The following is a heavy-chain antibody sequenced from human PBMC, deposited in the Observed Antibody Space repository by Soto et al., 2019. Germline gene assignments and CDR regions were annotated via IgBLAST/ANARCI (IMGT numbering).Heavy chain of an antibody. D-gene: IGHD1-1*01. CDR3: ASDLQHIDV. CDR2: VSGAASHI. J-gene: IGHJ6*02. CDR1: GFTFSSSP. Sequence: GGSLRLSCAASGFTFSSSPFSWVRQAPGKGLEWVSTVSGAASHIYYVDSVRGRFFISRDNSKNTVNLQMNNLTADDTAVYYCASDLQHIDVWGQGTRVTVSS. V-gene: IGHV3-23*01.